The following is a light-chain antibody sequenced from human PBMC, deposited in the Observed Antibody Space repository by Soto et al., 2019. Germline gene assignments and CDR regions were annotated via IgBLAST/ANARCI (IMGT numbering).Light chain of an antibody. J-gene: IGKJ4*01. CDR3: QQRSNRPPVT. Sequence: EIVLTQSPATLSLSPGERATISCRASQSVSSYLAWYQQKPGKAPRLLIYDASNRATGIAARFSGSGSGTDVTLTISSLEPDDVAVYYCQQRSNRPPVTFGGGTKVEIK. CDR1: QSVSSY. CDR2: DAS. V-gene: IGKV3-11*01.